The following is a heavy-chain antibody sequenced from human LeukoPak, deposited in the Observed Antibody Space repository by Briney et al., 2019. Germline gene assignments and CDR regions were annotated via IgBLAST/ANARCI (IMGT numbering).Heavy chain of an antibody. Sequence: GGSLRLSCAASGFTVSSNYMSWVRQAPGKGLEWVSVIYSGGSTYYADSVKGRFTISRDNSKNTLYLQMNSLRAEDTAVYYCARDPEWFGEPQYYFDYWGQGTLVTVSS. CDR2: IYSGGST. V-gene: IGHV3-66*01. D-gene: IGHD3-10*01. J-gene: IGHJ4*02. CDR3: ARDPEWFGEPQYYFDY. CDR1: GFTVSSNY.